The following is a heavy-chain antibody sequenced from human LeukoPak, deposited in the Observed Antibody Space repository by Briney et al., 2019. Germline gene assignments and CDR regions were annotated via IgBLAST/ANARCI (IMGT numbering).Heavy chain of an antibody. D-gene: IGHD3-9*01. CDR3: AQEREYEILTGSGIDY. Sequence: GGSLRLSCAASGFTFDDYAMHWVRQAPGKGLEWVSGISWNSGSIGYADSVKGRFTISRDNAKNSLYLQMNSLRAEDTALYYCAQEREYEILTGSGIDYWGQGTLVTVSS. V-gene: IGHV3-9*01. CDR2: ISWNSGSI. J-gene: IGHJ4*02. CDR1: GFTFDDYA.